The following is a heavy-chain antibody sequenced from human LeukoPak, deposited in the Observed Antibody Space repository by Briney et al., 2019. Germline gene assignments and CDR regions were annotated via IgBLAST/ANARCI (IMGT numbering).Heavy chain of an antibody. CDR3: ARVRKYSSGWYDAFDI. Sequence: GGSLRLSCAASGFTFSDYYMSWIRQAPRKGLEWVSYISSSSSYTNYADSVKGRFTISRDNAKNSLYLQMNRLRAEDTAVYYCARVRKYSSGWYDAFDIWGQGTMVTVSS. V-gene: IGHV3-11*05. D-gene: IGHD6-19*01. J-gene: IGHJ3*02. CDR1: GFTFSDYY. CDR2: ISSSSSYT.